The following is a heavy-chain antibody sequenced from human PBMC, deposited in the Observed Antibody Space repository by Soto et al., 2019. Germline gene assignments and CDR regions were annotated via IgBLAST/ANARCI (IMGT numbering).Heavy chain of an antibody. CDR2: ISGSGGST. D-gene: IGHD2-2*01. Sequence: WGSLRVSCASSVFTFSIYAMSWVRQAPGKGLEWVSAISGSGGSTYYADSVKGRFTISRDNSKNTLYLQMNSLRAEDTAVYYCAKVPAAVYYYYGMDVWGHGTTVTVSS. V-gene: IGHV3-23*01. CDR3: AKVPAAVYYYYGMDV. J-gene: IGHJ6*02. CDR1: VFTFSIYA.